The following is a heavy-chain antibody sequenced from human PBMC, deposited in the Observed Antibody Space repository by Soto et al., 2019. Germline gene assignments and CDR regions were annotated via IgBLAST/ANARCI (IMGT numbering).Heavy chain of an antibody. D-gene: IGHD2-15*01. V-gene: IGHV3-30*03. CDR1: GFMISNYF. CDR2: RSYDGNSH. CDR3: ATGTNRRLVVAVSAPLLIDY. Sequence: GGSLSLSCAASGFMISNYFMRWWRQAPGRRLLWVVRRSYDGNSHNYAEYVQGRFAVSRDTSKNTLSLQMSTVSAEDTAVYYCATGTNRRLVVAVSAPLLIDYWGQGXQVNV. J-gene: IGHJ4*02.